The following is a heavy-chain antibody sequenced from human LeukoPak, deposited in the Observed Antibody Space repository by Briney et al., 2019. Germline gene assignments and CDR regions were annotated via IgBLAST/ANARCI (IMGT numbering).Heavy chain of an antibody. V-gene: IGHV4-34*01. CDR1: GGSFSGYY. Sequence: SETLSLTCAVYGGSFSGYYWSWIRQPPGKGLEWIGEINHSGSTNYNPSLKSRVTISVDTSKNQFSLKLSSVTAADTAVYYCARELRDGYNSRYFDYWGQGTLVTVSS. CDR2: INHSGST. J-gene: IGHJ4*02. D-gene: IGHD5-24*01. CDR3: ARELRDGYNSRYFDY.